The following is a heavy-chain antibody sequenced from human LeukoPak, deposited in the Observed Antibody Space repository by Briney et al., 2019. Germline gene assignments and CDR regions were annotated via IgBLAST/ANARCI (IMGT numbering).Heavy chain of an antibody. Sequence: GGSLRLSCAASGFTVSSNYMSWVRQAPGKGLESVSVIYSGGNTHYSDSVKGRFTISRDNSKNTLYLQMNSLRAEDTAVYYCARRAGAYSHPYDYWGQGTLVTVSS. CDR1: GFTVSSNY. CDR2: IYSGGNT. D-gene: IGHD4/OR15-4a*01. J-gene: IGHJ4*02. CDR3: ARRAGAYSHPYDY. V-gene: IGHV3-53*01.